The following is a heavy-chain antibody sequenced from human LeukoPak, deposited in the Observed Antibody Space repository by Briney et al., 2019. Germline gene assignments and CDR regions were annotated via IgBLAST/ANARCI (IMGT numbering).Heavy chain of an antibody. CDR1: GFTFSSYG. J-gene: IGHJ4*02. V-gene: IGHV3-21*01. D-gene: IGHD6-19*01. CDR2: ISSSSTYI. Sequence: GGSLRLSCVASGFTFSSYGMNWVRQAPGKGLEWVSSISSSSTYIYYADSLKGLFTISRDNAKNSLYLQMNSLRTEDTAVYYCARECSSGYTPGYWGQGTLVTVSS. CDR3: ARECSSGYTPGY.